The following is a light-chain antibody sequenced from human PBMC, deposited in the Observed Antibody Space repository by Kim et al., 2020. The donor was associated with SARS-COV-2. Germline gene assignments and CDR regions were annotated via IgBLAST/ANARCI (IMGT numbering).Light chain of an antibody. V-gene: IGKV3-15*01. Sequence: SPGESAPLSCRASQTIKNRLVWYQPKPGPAPGLLIYAATTRATGVPARFIDSGSETDFTLTISSLQSEDFAVYYCQQSNDWPPLTFGQGTKVDIK. CDR3: QQSNDWPPLT. CDR1: QTIKNR. CDR2: AAT. J-gene: IGKJ1*01.